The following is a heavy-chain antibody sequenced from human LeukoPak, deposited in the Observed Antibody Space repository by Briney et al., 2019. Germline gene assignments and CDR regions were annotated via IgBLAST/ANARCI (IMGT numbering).Heavy chain of an antibody. V-gene: IGHV3-21*06. D-gene: IGHD6-13*01. CDR3: ARGGPTCASRVFVEQ. CDR2: MSSGSTYI. Sequence: GGSLRLSCAASGFTFRSYNMTWVRQAPGKGLEWVSSMSSGSTYIYYADSVRGRFTISRDNAKNSLYLLMNSLRVDDTAVYYCARGGPTCASRVFVEQWGQGTLVTVSS. CDR1: GFTFRSYN. J-gene: IGHJ4*02.